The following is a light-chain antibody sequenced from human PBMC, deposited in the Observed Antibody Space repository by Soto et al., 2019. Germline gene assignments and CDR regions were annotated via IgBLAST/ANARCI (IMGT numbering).Light chain of an antibody. J-gene: IGKJ1*01. CDR1: QSLLHSNGYNY. V-gene: IGKV2-28*01. CDR3: MQALQTPWT. CDR2: LGS. Sequence: DIVMTQSPLSLPVTPGEPASISCRSSQSLLHSNGYNYMDWYLQKPGQSPQLLIYLGSNRASGVPDRFSGSGSGTDFTLKLSRVEAEDVGVYYCMQALQTPWTFGQGTKVEIK.